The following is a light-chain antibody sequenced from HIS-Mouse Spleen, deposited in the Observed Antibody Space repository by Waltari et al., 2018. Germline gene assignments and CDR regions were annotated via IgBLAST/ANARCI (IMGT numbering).Light chain of an antibody. J-gene: IGLJ2*01. V-gene: IGLV7-46*01. Sequence: QAVVTQEPSLTVSPGGTVTLTCGSSTGAVTSGHYPYWFQQKPGQAPRTRIYDTSNKHSWTPARFSGSLLGGKADLTLSGAQPEDEAEYYCLLSYSGARVFGGGTKLTVL. CDR3: LLSYSGARV. CDR2: DTS. CDR1: TGAVTSGHY.